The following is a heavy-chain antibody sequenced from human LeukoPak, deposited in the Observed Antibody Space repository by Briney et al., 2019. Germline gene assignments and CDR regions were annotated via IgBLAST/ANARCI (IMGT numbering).Heavy chain of an antibody. D-gene: IGHD6-13*01. CDR3: ARDRTAAAGHFDY. J-gene: IGHJ4*02. Sequence: GGSLRLSCAASGFTFSSYSMNWVRQAPGKGLEWVSSISSSSSYIYYADSVKGRFTISRDNAKNSLYLQMNSLRAEDTAVYYCARDRTAAAGHFDYWGQGTLVTVSS. V-gene: IGHV3-21*01. CDR1: GFTFSSYS. CDR2: ISSSSSYI.